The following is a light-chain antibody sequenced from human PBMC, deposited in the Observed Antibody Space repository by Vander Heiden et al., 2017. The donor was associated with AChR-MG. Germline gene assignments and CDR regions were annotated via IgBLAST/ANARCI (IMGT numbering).Light chain of an antibody. Sequence: DIVFTQSPGTLSLSPGERATLPCRASQSVSSSYLAGDQQKPGQAPRLLIYGASSRATGIQDRFSGSGSGTDFTLTISRLEPEDFAGYDGQQYGTFGGGTKVEIK. CDR3: QQYGT. CDR1: QSVSSSY. V-gene: IGKV3-20*01. J-gene: IGKJ4*01. CDR2: GAS.